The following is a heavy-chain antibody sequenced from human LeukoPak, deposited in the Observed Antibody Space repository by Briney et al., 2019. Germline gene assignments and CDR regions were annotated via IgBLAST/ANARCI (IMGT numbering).Heavy chain of an antibody. J-gene: IGHJ4*02. CDR3: ARARGYGSGSYYKSSRRKRERRTHNFDY. D-gene: IGHD3-10*01. CDR2: IYYSGST. CDR1: GGSISSSSYY. V-gene: IGHV4-39*07. Sequence: ASETLSLTCTVSGGSISSSSYYWGWIRQPPGKGLEWIGSIYYSGSTYYNPSLKSRVTISVDTSKNQFSLKLSSVTAADTAVYYCARARGYGSGSYYKSSRRKRERRTHNFDYWGQGTLVTVSS.